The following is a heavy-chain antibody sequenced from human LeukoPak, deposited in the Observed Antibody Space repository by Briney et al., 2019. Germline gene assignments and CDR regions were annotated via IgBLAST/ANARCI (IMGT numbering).Heavy chain of an antibody. Sequence: ASVKVSCKASGYTFTGYYMHWVRQAPGQGLEWMGWINPNSGGTNYAQKFQGRVTMTRDTSISTAYMELSRLRSDDTAVYYCARVRILEWLFNAFDIWGQGTMVTVSS. CDR2: INPNSGGT. D-gene: IGHD3-3*01. CDR1: GYTFTGYY. J-gene: IGHJ3*02. CDR3: ARVRILEWLFNAFDI. V-gene: IGHV1-2*02.